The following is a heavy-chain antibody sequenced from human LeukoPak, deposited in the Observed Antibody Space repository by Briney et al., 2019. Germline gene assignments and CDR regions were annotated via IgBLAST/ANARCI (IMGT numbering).Heavy chain of an antibody. CDR1: GGSISSSNW. Sequence: SGTLSLTCAVSGGSISSSNWWIWLHQPPGKGLEWIGEIYHSGRGNTNYNPSLKSRATISIDNAKNQFSLKLRSVTAADTAVYFCARDNPRTTTYSSGSSFDFWGQGTLVTVSS. J-gene: IGHJ4*02. D-gene: IGHD6-19*01. CDR3: ARDNPRTTTYSSGSSFDF. V-gene: IGHV4-4*02. CDR2: IYHSGRGNT.